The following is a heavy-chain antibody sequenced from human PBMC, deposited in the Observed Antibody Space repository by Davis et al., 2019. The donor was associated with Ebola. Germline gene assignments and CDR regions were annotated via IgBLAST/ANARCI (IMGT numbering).Heavy chain of an antibody. J-gene: IGHJ4*02. CDR1: GFTFSSYE. CDR2: ISSSGSTI. D-gene: IGHD1-26*01. CDR3: TGGSGSYRDY. Sequence: GGSLRLSCAASGFTFSSYEMNWVRQAPGKGLEWVSYISSSGSTIYYADSVKGRFTISRDNAKNSLYLQMNSLKTEDTAVYYCTGGSGSYRDYWGQGTLVTVSS. V-gene: IGHV3-48*03.